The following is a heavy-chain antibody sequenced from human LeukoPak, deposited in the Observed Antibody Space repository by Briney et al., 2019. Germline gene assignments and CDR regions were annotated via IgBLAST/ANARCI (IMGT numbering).Heavy chain of an antibody. Sequence: GGSLRLSCAASGFTFSTYDISWVRQAPGQGLEWVSAISGSGGNTYYADSVKGRFTISRDNSKNTLHLQMNSLTADDTAVYYCAKKSPYDLLEYWGQGTRVTVSS. CDR2: ISGSGGNT. CDR1: GFTFSTYD. V-gene: IGHV3-23*01. CDR3: AKKSPYDLLEY. J-gene: IGHJ4*02. D-gene: IGHD3-22*01.